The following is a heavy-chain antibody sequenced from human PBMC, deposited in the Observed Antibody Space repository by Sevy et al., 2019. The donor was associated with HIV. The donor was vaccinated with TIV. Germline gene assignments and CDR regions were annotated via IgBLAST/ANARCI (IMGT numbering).Heavy chain of an antibody. CDR3: AKDQDYYGSGSYYY. Sequence: GGSLRLSCAASGFTFSSYAMSWVRQAPGKGLEWVSAISGSGGSTYYADSVKGRFTISRDNFKNTLYLQMNSLRAEDTAVYYCAKDQDYYGSGSYYYWGQGTLVTVSS. J-gene: IGHJ4*02. D-gene: IGHD3-10*01. CDR1: GFTFSSYA. V-gene: IGHV3-23*01. CDR2: ISGSGGST.